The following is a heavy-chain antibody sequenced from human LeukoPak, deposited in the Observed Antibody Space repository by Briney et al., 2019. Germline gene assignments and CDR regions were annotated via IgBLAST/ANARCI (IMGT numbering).Heavy chain of an antibody. J-gene: IGHJ4*02. V-gene: IGHV3-7*01. CDR1: GFTFSSFG. CDR3: ARDFFAFGGVIALLDY. CDR2: IKLDGSEK. D-gene: IGHD3-16*02. Sequence: GGSLRLSCAASGFTFSSFGMHWVRQAPGKGLEWVANIKLDGSEKYYVDSVKGRFTISRDNAKKSLYLQMNSLRDEDTAVYYCARDFFAFGGVIALLDYWGQGTLVTVSS.